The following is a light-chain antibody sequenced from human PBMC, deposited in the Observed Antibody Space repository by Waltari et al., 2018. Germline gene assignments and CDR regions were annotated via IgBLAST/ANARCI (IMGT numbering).Light chain of an antibody. CDR3: SSYTSSSTYV. CDR1: SSDVGGYTY. Sequence: QSALTQPAPVSGSPGPSTTIPCPGTSSDVGGYTYFSWYQQHPGKAPKLMFYDVSKRPSGVSNRFSGSKSGNTASLTISGLQAEDEADYYCSSYTSSSTYVFGTGTKVTVL. V-gene: IGLV2-14*01. J-gene: IGLJ1*01. CDR2: DVS.